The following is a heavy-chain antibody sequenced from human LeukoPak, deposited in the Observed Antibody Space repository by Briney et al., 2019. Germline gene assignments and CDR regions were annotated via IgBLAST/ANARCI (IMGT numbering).Heavy chain of an antibody. Sequence: GGSLRLSCAASGFTFSDYYMSWIRQAPGKGLEWVSYISSSGSPIYYADSLKGRFTISRDNAKNSLYLQINSLRAEDTAVYYCARETSSWYPMDYWGQGTLVTVSS. D-gene: IGHD6-13*01. CDR1: GFTFSDYY. CDR3: ARETSSWYPMDY. CDR2: ISSSGSPI. J-gene: IGHJ4*02. V-gene: IGHV3-11*04.